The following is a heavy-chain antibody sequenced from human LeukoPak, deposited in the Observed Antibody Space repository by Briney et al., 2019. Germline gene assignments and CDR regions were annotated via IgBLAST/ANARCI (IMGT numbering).Heavy chain of an antibody. D-gene: IGHD2-15*01. J-gene: IGHJ4*02. CDR1: GGSLSSYY. Sequence: SETLSLTCSVSGGSLSSYYWSWIRQPPGKGLEWVGYIFYSGTTDSNPSLKSRVTISVDTSKNQFSLKLSSVTAADTAVYYCARTYCSGGSCHFDYWGQGTLVTVSS. CDR2: IFYSGTT. CDR3: ARTYCSGGSCHFDY. V-gene: IGHV4-59*08.